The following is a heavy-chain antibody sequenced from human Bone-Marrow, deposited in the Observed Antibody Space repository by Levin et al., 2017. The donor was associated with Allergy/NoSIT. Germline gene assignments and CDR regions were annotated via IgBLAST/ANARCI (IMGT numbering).Heavy chain of an antibody. J-gene: IGHJ4*02. V-gene: IGHV4-39*01. D-gene: IGHD4-17*01. CDR1: GGSISSSTYF. CDR2: IYYTGST. CDR3: ASQRGTTVLFDY. Sequence: PSETLSLTCTVSGGSISSSTYFWGWVRQPPGTGLEWVGSIYYTGSTFNNPSLKSRVTISVDTSKNQFSLKLSSVTAADTAVYFCASQRGTTVLFDYWGQGTLVTVSS.